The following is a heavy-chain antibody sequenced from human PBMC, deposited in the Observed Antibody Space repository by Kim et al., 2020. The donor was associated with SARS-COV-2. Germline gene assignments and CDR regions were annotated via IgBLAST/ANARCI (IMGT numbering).Heavy chain of an antibody. V-gene: IGHV3-23*01. CDR1: DFTFSNYA. J-gene: IGHJ4*01. CDR2: ISGSSSDT. CDR3: VNQVMGRRLTPGDC. Sequence: GGSLRLSCAASDFTFSNYAMNWVRQAPGKGLEWISSISGSSSDTYYADSVKGRFTISRDNPKNTLYLQMNSLRAEDTAVYFCVNQVMGRRLTPGDCWGHGTLVTLSS. D-gene: IGHD3-16*01.